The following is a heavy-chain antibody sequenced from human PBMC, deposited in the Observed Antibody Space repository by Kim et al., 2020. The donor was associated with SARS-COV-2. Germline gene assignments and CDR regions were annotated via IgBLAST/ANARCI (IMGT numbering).Heavy chain of an antibody. J-gene: IGHJ1*01. V-gene: IGHV1-18*01. Sequence: ASVKVSCKASGYTFTAFGITWVRQAPGQGLEWMGWISAKNGNTNYAQRFQGRVTMTTDRSTNTAYMDLRSLRSDDTAIYYCTRDKATYCGADCYEYFQHWGQGTLVTVSS. D-gene: IGHD2-21*02. CDR1: GYTFTAFG. CDR2: ISAKNGNT. CDR3: TRDKATYCGADCYEYFQH.